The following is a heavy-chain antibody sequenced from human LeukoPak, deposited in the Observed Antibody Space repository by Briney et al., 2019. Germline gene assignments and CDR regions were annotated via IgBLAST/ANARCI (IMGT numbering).Heavy chain of an antibody. J-gene: IGHJ4*02. CDR1: GFTFSSYS. CDR3: ARVEHYDFWSGYYGY. V-gene: IGHV3-21*01. D-gene: IGHD3-3*01. Sequence: GGSLRLSCAGSGFTFSSYSMNWVRQAPGKGMKWVSSISSSSSYIYYADSVKGRFTISRDNAKNSLYLQMNSLRAEDTAVYYCARVEHYDFWSGYYGYWGQGTLVTVSS. CDR2: ISSSSSYI.